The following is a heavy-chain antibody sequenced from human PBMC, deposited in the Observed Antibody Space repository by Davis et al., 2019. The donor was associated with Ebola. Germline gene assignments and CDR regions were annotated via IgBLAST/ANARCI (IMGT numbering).Heavy chain of an antibody. CDR2: IWYDGSKK. CDR3: ARDAHDYDAFDI. CDR1: GFTFSGYG. D-gene: IGHD5-12*01. Sequence: GESLKISCAASGFTFSGYGMHWVRQTPGKGLEWVAVIWYDGSKKYYADSVKGRFTISRDNSKNKVYLQMNSLRAEDTAVYYCARDAHDYDAFDIWGQGTMVTVSS. V-gene: IGHV3-33*01. J-gene: IGHJ3*02.